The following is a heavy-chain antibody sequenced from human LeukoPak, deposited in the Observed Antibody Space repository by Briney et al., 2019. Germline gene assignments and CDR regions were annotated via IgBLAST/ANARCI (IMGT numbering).Heavy chain of an antibody. D-gene: IGHD1-7*01. CDR3: SKGETDTGTLTPVY. CDR2: LSGSGPTT. Sequence: GGSLTLSCSPSGVTFSNYAMSYPRHPPGKGLEGCSALSGSGPTTYYVHSVKGHFTSTKDNYKNTLFLQMHSLGAEETAVYYCSKGETDTGTLTPVYWGQGNLVTVSS. CDR1: GVTFSNYA. J-gene: IGHJ4*02. V-gene: IGHV3-23*01.